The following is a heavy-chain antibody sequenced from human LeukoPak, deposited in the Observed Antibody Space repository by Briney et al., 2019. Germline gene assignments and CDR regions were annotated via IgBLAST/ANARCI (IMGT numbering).Heavy chain of an antibody. J-gene: IGHJ4*02. CDR2: ISYDGSNK. CDR3: AKDYYDSSGYYPGHIDY. V-gene: IGHV3-30*18. Sequence: GGSLRLSCAASGFTFSSYSMNWVRQAPGKGLEWVAVISYDGSNKYYADSVKGRFTISRDNSKNTLYLQMNSLRAEDTAVYYCAKDYYDSSGYYPGHIDYWGQGTLVTVSS. D-gene: IGHD3-22*01. CDR1: GFTFSSYS.